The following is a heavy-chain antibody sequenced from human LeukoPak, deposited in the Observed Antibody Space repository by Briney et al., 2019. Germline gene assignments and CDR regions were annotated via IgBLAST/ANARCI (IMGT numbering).Heavy chain of an antibody. V-gene: IGHV1-46*01. D-gene: IGHD6-13*01. CDR2: INPSGGST. J-gene: IGHJ4*02. Sequence: GASVKVSCKASGYTFTSYYMHWVRQAPGQGLEWMGIINPSGGSTNYAQNFQGRVTITADRSTTTAYMELSSLRSEDTAVYYCARVPQGSSWPYYFDYWGQGTLVTVSS. CDR3: ARVPQGSSWPYYFDY. CDR1: GYTFTSYY.